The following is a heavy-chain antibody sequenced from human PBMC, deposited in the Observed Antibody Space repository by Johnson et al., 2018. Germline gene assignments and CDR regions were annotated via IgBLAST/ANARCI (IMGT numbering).Heavy chain of an antibody. D-gene: IGHD5-12*01. Sequence: QLVQSGGGLVEDSRSMRLSCAASGFTFDDYAMHWVRQAPGKGLEWVSGLSWNSGHIGDADSVKGRFTIPRNNAKNSLYLQMNSLRTEDKALYYCSKGGYSGYDSFHYYSYYGMDVWGQGTTVTVSS. J-gene: IGHJ6*02. CDR3: SKGGYSGYDSFHYYSYYGMDV. V-gene: IGHV3-9*01. CDR1: GFTFDDYA. CDR2: LSWNSGHI.